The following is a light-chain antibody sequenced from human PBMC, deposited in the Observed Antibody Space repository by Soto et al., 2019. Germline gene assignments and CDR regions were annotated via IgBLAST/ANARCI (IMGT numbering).Light chain of an antibody. V-gene: IGLV2-14*03. CDR1: SSDVGGYDY. Sequence: QYALTQVASVSGSPGQSITISCTGTSSDVGGYDYVSWYQQHPGKAPKLMIYNVNYRPPGVSNRFSGSKSGNTASLTISGLQAEDEANYYCSSYTNTNTGVFGGGTKLTVL. CDR2: NVN. CDR3: SSYTNTNTGV. J-gene: IGLJ2*01.